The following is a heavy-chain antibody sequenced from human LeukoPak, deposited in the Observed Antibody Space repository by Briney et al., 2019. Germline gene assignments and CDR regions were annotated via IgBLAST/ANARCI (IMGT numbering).Heavy chain of an antibody. Sequence: GGSLRLSCAASGFSFSTYTMNWVRQAPGKGLEWVSGISGNGYTTYYADSVKGRFTISRDNSQNTLYLQMNGLRADDTAVYYCAKGGILTGYYNVIDFDYWGQGTLVTVSS. CDR1: GFSFSTYT. J-gene: IGHJ4*02. CDR3: AKGGILTGYYNVIDFDY. D-gene: IGHD3-9*01. V-gene: IGHV3-23*01. CDR2: ISGNGYTT.